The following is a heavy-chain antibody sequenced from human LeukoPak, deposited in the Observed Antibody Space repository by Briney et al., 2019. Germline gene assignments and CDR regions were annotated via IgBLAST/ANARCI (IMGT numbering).Heavy chain of an antibody. D-gene: IGHD2-2*01. CDR3: VSFYETN. Sequence: GGSLRLSCEASGNYWIHWVRQAPGKGLVWVSHVNSDGSWTSHADSVKGRFTISKDNAKNTVYLQMNNLRTEDTAVYYCVSFYETNWGRGTLVTVSS. J-gene: IGHJ4*02. V-gene: IGHV3-74*01. CDR1: GNYW. CDR2: VNSDGSWT.